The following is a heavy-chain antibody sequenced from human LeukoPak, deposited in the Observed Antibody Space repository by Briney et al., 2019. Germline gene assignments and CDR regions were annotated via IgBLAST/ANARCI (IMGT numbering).Heavy chain of an antibody. Sequence: PSETLSLTCTVSGGSISTYYWSWIRQPPGKGLEWIGYIFYTGGTNYNPSLKSRITISVDTSKNQFSLKLSSVTAADTAVYYCATHTDYDSSGYYVGSRYFDYWGQGTLVTVSS. CDR3: ATHTDYDSSGYYVGSRYFDY. CDR2: IFYTGGT. CDR1: GGSISTYY. J-gene: IGHJ4*02. D-gene: IGHD3-22*01. V-gene: IGHV4-59*08.